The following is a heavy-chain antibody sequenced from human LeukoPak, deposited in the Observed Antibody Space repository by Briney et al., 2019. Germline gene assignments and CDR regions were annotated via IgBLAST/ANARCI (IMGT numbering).Heavy chain of an antibody. CDR2: INPSGGST. CDR1: RYTFTSYY. V-gene: IGHV1-46*01. Sequence: ASVKVSCKASRYTFTSYYIHWVRQAPGQGLEWMGIINPSGGSTSYAPKFQGRVTMTRDMSTSTVYMELSRLRAEDTAVYYCARGNGSGRYYYYYYMDVWGKGTTVTISS. CDR3: ARGNGSGRYYYYYYMDV. D-gene: IGHD3-10*01. J-gene: IGHJ6*03.